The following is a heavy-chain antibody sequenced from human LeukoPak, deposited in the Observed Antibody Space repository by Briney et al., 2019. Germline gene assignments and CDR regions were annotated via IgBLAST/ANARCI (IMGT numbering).Heavy chain of an antibody. Sequence: GGSLRLSCAASGFTFHDYAMHWVRHAPGKGLEWVSGISWSSGSIGYADSVKGRFTISRDNAKNSLYLQMNSLRAEDTALYHCAKDRTTSGANPDYWGQGTLVTVSS. D-gene: IGHD4/OR15-4a*01. CDR3: AKDRTTSGANPDY. V-gene: IGHV3-9*01. CDR2: ISWSSGSI. J-gene: IGHJ4*02. CDR1: GFTFHDYA.